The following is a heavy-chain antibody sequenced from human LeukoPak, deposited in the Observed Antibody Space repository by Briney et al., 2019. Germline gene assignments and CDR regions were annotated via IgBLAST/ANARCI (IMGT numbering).Heavy chain of an antibody. J-gene: IGHJ6*02. D-gene: IGHD2/OR15-2a*01. Sequence: SETLSLTCDVPGGSFSGYLWSWIRQSPGKGLEWIGEVNYRGSPNYNPSLESRVTISVDTSKNQLSLKLTSVTAADTALYYCSRSGLTGMREYERADHYYYGMDLWGQGTAVTVFS. V-gene: IGHV4-34*01. CDR2: VNYRGSP. CDR1: GGSFSGYL. CDR3: SRSGLTGMREYERADHYYYGMDL.